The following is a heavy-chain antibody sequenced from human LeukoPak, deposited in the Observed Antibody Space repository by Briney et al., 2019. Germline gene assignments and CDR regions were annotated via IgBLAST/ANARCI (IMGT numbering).Heavy chain of an antibody. V-gene: IGHV4-39*01. CDR3: ARLDSGTYSPIDY. J-gene: IGHJ4*02. D-gene: IGHD3-10*01. Sequence: PSETLSLTCTVSDGSISSSSYYWGWIRQPPGKGLEWIGSIYYSGSTYYNPSLQSRVTISVDTSKNQLSLKLSSVTAADTAVYYCARLDSGTYSPIDYWGQGTLVTVSS. CDR2: IYYSGST. CDR1: DGSISSSSYY.